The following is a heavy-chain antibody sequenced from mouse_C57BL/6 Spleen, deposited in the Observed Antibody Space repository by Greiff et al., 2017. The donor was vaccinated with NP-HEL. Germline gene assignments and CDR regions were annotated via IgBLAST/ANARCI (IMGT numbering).Heavy chain of an antibody. CDR2: IYPGDGDT. CDR1: GYAFSSSW. J-gene: IGHJ2*01. V-gene: IGHV1-82*01. CDR3: ARSTVTDFDY. Sequence: VQLQQSGPELVKPGASVKISCKASGYAFSSSWMNWVKQRPGKGLEWIGRIYPGDGDTTYNGSFKGKATLTADQYSSTAYMQSRSLPSEDDAVYVCARSTVTDFDYWGQGTTLTVSA. D-gene: IGHD2-13*01.